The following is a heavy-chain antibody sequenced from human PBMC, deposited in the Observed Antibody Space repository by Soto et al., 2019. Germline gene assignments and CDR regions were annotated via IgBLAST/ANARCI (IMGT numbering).Heavy chain of an antibody. D-gene: IGHD1-26*01. CDR1: GFTFSSYA. J-gene: IGHJ1*01. CDR2: ISYDGSNK. V-gene: IGHV3-30-3*01. CDR3: ARAENSGSYYSYFQH. Sequence: GGSLRLSCAASGFTFSSYAMHWVRQAPGKGLEWVAVISYDGSNKYYADSVKGRFTISRDNSKNTPYLQMNSLRAEDTAVYYCARAENSGSYYSYFQHWGQGTLVTVSS.